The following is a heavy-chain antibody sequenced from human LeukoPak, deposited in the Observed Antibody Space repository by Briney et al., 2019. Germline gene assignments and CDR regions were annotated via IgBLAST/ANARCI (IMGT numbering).Heavy chain of an antibody. Sequence: PSETLSLTCTVSGGSISSSSYYWGWIRQPPGKGLEWIGSIYYSGSTYYNPSLKSRVTISVDTSKNQFSLKLSSVTAADTAVYYCARVTSSSWPLFDYWGQGTLVTVSS. J-gene: IGHJ4*02. CDR1: GGSISSSSYY. CDR3: ARVTSSSWPLFDY. V-gene: IGHV4-39*07. D-gene: IGHD6-13*01. CDR2: IYYSGST.